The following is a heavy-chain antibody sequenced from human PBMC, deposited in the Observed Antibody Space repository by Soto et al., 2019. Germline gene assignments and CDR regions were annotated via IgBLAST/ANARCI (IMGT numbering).Heavy chain of an antibody. CDR1: GYTFTSYG. J-gene: IGHJ4*02. V-gene: IGHV1-18*01. CDR2: ISPYSGNT. CDR3: ARDLVRDSSGWNY. D-gene: IGHD3-22*01. Sequence: ASVKVSCKASGYTFTSYGISWVRQAPGQGLEWMGRISPYSGNTHYAQKFQGRVTMTTDTSTSTAHMELRSLRSDDTAVYYCARDLVRDSSGWNYWGQGTLVTVSS.